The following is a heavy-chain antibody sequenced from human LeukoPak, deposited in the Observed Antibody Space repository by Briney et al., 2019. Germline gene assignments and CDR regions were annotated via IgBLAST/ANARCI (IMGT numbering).Heavy chain of an antibody. J-gene: IGHJ4*02. V-gene: IGHV3-7*01. CDR1: GFAFGSYY. CDR2: IKPDGSEE. Sequence: PGGSLRLSCAASGFAFGSYYMNWVRQAPGKGLEWVANIKPDGSEENYVDSVRGRFTISRDNSKNSVYLQMNTLRADDTALYYCVRGHYADYTSQGTLVTVSP. CDR3: VRGHYADY.